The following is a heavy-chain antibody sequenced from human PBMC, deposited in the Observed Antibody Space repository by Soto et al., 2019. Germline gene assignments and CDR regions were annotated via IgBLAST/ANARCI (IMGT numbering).Heavy chain of an antibody. CDR3: ARDYYGSGDYYYYMDV. V-gene: IGHV3-33*01. D-gene: IGHD3-10*01. Sequence: ESGGGVVQPGRSLRLSCAASGFTFSSYGMHWVHQAPGKGLEWVAVIWYDGSNKYYADSVKGRFTISRDNSKNTLYLQMNSLRAEDTAVYYCARDYYGSGDYYYYMDVWGKGTTVTVSS. CDR2: IWYDGSNK. J-gene: IGHJ6*03. CDR1: GFTFSSYG.